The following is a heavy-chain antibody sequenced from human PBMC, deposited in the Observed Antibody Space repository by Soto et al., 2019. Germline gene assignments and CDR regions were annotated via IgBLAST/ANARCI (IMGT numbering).Heavy chain of an antibody. CDR1: GYSFTNYW. CDR2: IYPGDSDT. D-gene: IGHD3-10*01. Sequence: GESLKISCNGSGYSFTNYWIGWVRQMPGKGLEWMVIIYPGDSDTRYIPSFRGQVTISVDKSIITAYLQWSSLKSSDTAMYFCARHSGNPSTRGLVWQXWGPGTLVTVSX. V-gene: IGHV5-51*01. J-gene: IGHJ4*02. CDR3: ARHSGNPSTRGLVWQX.